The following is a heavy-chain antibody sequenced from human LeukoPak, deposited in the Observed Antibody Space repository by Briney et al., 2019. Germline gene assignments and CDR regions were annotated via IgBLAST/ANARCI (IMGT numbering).Heavy chain of an antibody. V-gene: IGHV4-61*02. CDR3: GEVFGGAGYYDSSGYYSGPVSAFDI. D-gene: IGHD3-22*01. Sequence: SQTLSLTCTVSGGSISSGSYYWSWIRQPAGKGLEWIGRIYTSGSTNYNPSLKSRVTISVDTSKNQFSLKLSSVTAADTAGYYCGEVFGGAGYYDSSGYYSGPVSAFDIGAKGKMATV. CDR2: IYTSGST. CDR1: GGSISSGSYY. J-gene: IGHJ3*02.